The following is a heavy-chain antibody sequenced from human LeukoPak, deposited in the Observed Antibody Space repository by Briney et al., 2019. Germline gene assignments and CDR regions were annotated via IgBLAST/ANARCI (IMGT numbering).Heavy chain of an antibody. Sequence: GASVKVSCKASGYTFTSYGISWVRQAPGQGLEWMGWIGAYNGNTNYAQKLQGRVTMTTDTSTSTAYMELRSLRSDDTAVYYCARDDSRGYYLEGGWYDLDYWGQGTLVTLSS. J-gene: IGHJ4*02. CDR3: ARDDSRGYYLEGGWYDLDY. D-gene: IGHD3-22*01. V-gene: IGHV1-18*01. CDR2: IGAYNGNT. CDR1: GYTFTSYG.